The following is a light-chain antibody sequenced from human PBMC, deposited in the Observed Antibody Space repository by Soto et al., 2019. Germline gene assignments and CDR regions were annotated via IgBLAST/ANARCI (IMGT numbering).Light chain of an antibody. CDR1: QSVFTRY. CDR3: QKYGSSPIT. J-gene: IGKJ5*01. CDR2: GAS. Sequence: EVVSIQVPGGLSSSPRDIPTLSCRSSQSVFTRYLAWYQQKAGQAPRLVIYGASNRATGIPDRFSGSGSGTDFTLSISRLEPEDFAVYYCQKYGSSPITFGQGTRLEIK. V-gene: IGKV3-20*01.